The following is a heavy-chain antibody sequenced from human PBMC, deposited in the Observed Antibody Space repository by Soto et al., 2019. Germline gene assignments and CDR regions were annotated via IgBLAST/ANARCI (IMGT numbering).Heavy chain of an antibody. CDR2: ISAYNGNT. J-gene: IGHJ5*02. D-gene: IGHD3-9*01. V-gene: IGHV1-18*01. CDR1: GYTFTSYG. CDR3: ARDFYDILTGPGGWFDP. Sequence: VASVKVSCKASGYTFTSYGISWVRQAPGQGLEWMGWISAYNGNTNYAQKLQGRVTMTTDTSTSTAYMELRSLRSDDTAVYYCARDFYDILTGPGGWFDPWGQGTLVTVSS.